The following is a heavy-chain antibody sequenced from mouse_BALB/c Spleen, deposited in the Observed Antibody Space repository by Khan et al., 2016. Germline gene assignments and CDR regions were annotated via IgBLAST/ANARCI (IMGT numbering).Heavy chain of an antibody. D-gene: IGHD1-2*01. CDR3: VRDFDSYGRGGCFEV. CDR2: IRSKSNNYAT. V-gene: IGHV10S3*01. CDR1: GFTFNTNA. Sequence: EVQLVETGGGLVQPKGSLKLSCAASGFTFNTNAMNWVRQAPGKGLEWVARIRSKSNNYATYYADSVQDRFTISRADSQSILYLQMNNLKTADTDMYYCVRDFDSYGRGGCFEVWGAGTTVTVSS. J-gene: IGHJ1*01.